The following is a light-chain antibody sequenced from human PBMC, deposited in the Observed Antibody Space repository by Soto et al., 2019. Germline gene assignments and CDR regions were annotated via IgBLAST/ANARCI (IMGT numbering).Light chain of an antibody. Sequence: DFQLTQSPSFLSASVGDRVTIACRASQGISSYFAWFQQKPGRAPNXLIYGASTLQSGVPSRFSVIGSGTDLTLTLSHLKPEDGETDEGQQLKAYPLTFGQGTRLEIK. J-gene: IGKJ5*01. V-gene: IGKV1-9*01. CDR1: QGISSY. CDR3: QQLKAYPLT. CDR2: GAS.